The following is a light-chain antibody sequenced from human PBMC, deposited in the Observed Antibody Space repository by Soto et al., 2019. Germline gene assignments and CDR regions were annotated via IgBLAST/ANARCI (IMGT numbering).Light chain of an antibody. Sequence: EIVLTQSPGTLSLSPGERVTLSCRASQSVSSSYLAWHEQKPGQAPRILIYGASSMATGITDRFSGSGSGTDFTLTISRLEPEDFAVYYCQQYGSSSWTFGRGTKVDIK. V-gene: IGKV3-20*01. CDR1: QSVSSSY. CDR2: GAS. CDR3: QQYGSSSWT. J-gene: IGKJ1*01.